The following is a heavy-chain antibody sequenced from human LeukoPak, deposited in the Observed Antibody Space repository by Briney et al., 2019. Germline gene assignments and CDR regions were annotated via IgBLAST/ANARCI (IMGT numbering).Heavy chain of an antibody. CDR1: VGSISSSSYY. Sequence: SETLSLICTVSVGSISSSSYYWGWIRQPPGKGLEWIGSIYYSGSTYYNPSLKSRVTISVDTSKNQFSLKLSSVTDADTAVYYCARLADGRAGNYYDFWNEGSYYFDYWGQGTLVTISS. V-gene: IGHV4-39*01. D-gene: IGHD3-3*01. J-gene: IGHJ4*02. CDR2: IYYSGST. CDR3: ARLADGRAGNYYDFWNEGSYYFDY.